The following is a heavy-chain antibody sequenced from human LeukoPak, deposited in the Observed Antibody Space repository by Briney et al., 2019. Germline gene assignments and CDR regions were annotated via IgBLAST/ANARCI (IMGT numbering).Heavy chain of an antibody. J-gene: IGHJ4*02. CDR1: GFTVSSNY. Sequence: GGSLRLSCAASGFTVSSNYMSWVRQAPGKGLEWVSVIYSGGSTYYADSVKGRFTISRDNSKNTLYLQMNSLRAEDTAVYYCARSRSGYSYGYPDWGQGTLATVSS. CDR2: IYSGGST. V-gene: IGHV3-53*01. CDR3: ARSRSGYSYGYPD. D-gene: IGHD5-18*01.